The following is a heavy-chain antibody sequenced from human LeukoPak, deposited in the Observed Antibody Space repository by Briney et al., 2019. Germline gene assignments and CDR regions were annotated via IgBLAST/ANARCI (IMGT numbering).Heavy chain of an antibody. V-gene: IGHV1-2*02. D-gene: IGHD3-22*01. CDR3: ARDHTHYYDSSGYYFY. CDR2: INPNSGGT. CDR1: GYTFTSYY. J-gene: IGHJ4*02. Sequence: ASVKVSCKASGYTFTSYYMHWVRQAPGQGLEWMGWINPNSGGTNYAQKFQGRVTMTRDTSISTAYMELSRLRSDDTAVYYCARDHTHYYDSSGYYFYWGQGTLVTVSS.